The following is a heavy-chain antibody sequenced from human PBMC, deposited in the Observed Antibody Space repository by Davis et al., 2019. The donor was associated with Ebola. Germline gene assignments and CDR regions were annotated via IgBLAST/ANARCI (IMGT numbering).Heavy chain of an antibody. CDR3: TRLGGSSSSSHN. CDR2: IKQDGSEK. Sequence: GESLKISCAASGFTFSSYWMSWVRQAPGKGLAWVANIKQDGSEKYYVDSVKGRFTISRDNATNSLYLQMNSLRAEDTAVYYCTRLGGSSSSSHNWGQGTLVTVSS. D-gene: IGHD6-6*01. J-gene: IGHJ4*02. V-gene: IGHV3-7*03. CDR1: GFTFSSYW.